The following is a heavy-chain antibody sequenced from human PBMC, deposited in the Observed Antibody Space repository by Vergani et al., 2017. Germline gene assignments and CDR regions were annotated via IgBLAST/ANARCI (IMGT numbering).Heavy chain of an antibody. Sequence: QVQLVQSGAEVKKPGASVKVSCKASGYTFTSYYMHWVRQAPGQGLEWMGIINPSGGSTSYAQKFQGRVTMTRDTSTSTVYMELSSLRSEDTAVYYCARAFGPXVRGIHNYYYGMDVWGQGTTVTVSS. CDR3: ARAFGPXVRGIHNYYYGMDV. V-gene: IGHV1-46*03. J-gene: IGHJ6*02. CDR1: GYTFTSYY. CDR2: INPSGGST. D-gene: IGHD3-10*01.